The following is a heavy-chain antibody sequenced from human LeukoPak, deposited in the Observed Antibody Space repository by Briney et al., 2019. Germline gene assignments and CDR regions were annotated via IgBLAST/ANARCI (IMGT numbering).Heavy chain of an antibody. J-gene: IGHJ3*02. V-gene: IGHV3-30*04. Sequence: PGGSLRLSCAASGFTFSSYAMHWVRQAPGKGLEWVAVISYDGSNKYYADSVKGRFTISRDNSKNTLYLQMNSLGAEDTAVYYCARDRHTYYYDSSGYWEYAFDIWGQGTMVTVSS. CDR2: ISYDGSNK. D-gene: IGHD3-22*01. CDR1: GFTFSSYA. CDR3: ARDRHTYYYDSSGYWEYAFDI.